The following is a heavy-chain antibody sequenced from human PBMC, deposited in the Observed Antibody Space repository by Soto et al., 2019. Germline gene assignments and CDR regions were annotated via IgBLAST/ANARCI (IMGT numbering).Heavy chain of an antibody. CDR1: GGSFSGYY. J-gene: IGHJ5*02. CDR2: INHSGST. D-gene: IGHD3-10*01. Sequence: QVQLQQWGAGLLKPSETLSLTCAVYGGSFSGYYWSWIRQPPGKGLEWIGEINHSGSTNYNTSLKRRVTISEDTSKTQFSLKLSSVAAAATAVYYCARLDGSRFGFPYNWFDPWGQGTLVTVSS. V-gene: IGHV4-34*01. CDR3: ARLDGSRFGFPYNWFDP.